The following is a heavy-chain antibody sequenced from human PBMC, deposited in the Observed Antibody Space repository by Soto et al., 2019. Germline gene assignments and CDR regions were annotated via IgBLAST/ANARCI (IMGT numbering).Heavy chain of an antibody. J-gene: IGHJ4*02. CDR2: FSNNGST. D-gene: IGHD3-10*01. V-gene: IGHV4-59*01. Sequence: QVQLLESGPGLVKPSETLSLTCAVSGVSISSYYSTWIRQPPGKGLEWIGYFSNNGSTSYNPSLKRRVTISVDTSKNQFSLKLISVTAADTAVYYCASGGRSMVRDWGQGTLVTVSS. CDR3: ASGGRSMVRD. CDR1: GVSISSYY.